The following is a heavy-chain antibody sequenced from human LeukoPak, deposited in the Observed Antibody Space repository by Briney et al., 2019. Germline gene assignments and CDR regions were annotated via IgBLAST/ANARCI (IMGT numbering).Heavy chain of an antibody. Sequence: GGSLRLSCAASGFTFSSYEMNWVRQAPGKGLEWVSYISSSGSTIYYADSVKGRFTISRDNSKNTLYLQMNSLRAEDTAVYYCARDAHSSGSYVDYWGQGTLVTVSS. J-gene: IGHJ4*02. CDR2: ISSSGSTI. CDR3: ARDAHSSGSYVDY. D-gene: IGHD1-26*01. V-gene: IGHV3-48*03. CDR1: GFTFSSYE.